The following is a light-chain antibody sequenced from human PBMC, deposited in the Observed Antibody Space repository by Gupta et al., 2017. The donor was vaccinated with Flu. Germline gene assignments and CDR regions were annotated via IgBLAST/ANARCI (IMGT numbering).Light chain of an antibody. J-gene: IGLJ3*02. V-gene: IGLV3-25*03. CDR3: QSADNSGTYVV. Sequence: SYELTQPPPVSVSPRQTATITCTGNTLSTQYTYWYQQKPGQAPLLVIFKDTERPSGIPERFSGSNSGTTVTLTISGVQAEDEAAYYCQSADNSGTYVVFGGGTKLTV. CDR1: TLSTQY. CDR2: KDT.